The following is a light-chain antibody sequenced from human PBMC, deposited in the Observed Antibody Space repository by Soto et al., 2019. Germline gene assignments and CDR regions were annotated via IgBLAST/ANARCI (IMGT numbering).Light chain of an antibody. V-gene: IGKV3-15*01. CDR3: QQYNNWWT. CDR2: GAS. CDR1: QSVSSN. J-gene: IGKJ1*01. Sequence: QSPATLSVSPGERATLSCRASQSVSSNLAWYQQKPGQAPRLLIYGASTRATGIPARFSGSGSGTEFTLTISSLQSEDFAVYYCQQYNNWWTFGQGTKVDIK.